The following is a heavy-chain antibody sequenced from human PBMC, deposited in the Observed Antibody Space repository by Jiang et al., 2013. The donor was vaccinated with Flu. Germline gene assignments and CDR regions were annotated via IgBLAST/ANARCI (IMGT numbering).Heavy chain of an antibody. J-gene: IGHJ4*02. CDR1: GDSVSSNSAA. V-gene: IGHV6-1*01. CDR2: TYYRSKWYN. D-gene: IGHD4-17*01. Sequence: SQTLSLTCAISGDSVSSNSAAWNWIRQSPSRGLEWLGRTYYRSKWYNDYAVSVKSRITINPDTSKNQFSLQLNSVTPEDTAVYYCARDSEMTTVTPGTFDYWGQGTLVTVSS. CDR3: ARDSEMTTVTPGTFDY.